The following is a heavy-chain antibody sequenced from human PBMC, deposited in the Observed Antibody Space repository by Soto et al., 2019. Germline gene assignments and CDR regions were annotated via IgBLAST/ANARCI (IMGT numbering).Heavy chain of an antibody. D-gene: IGHD1-20*01. Sequence: EVQLVESGGRLVKPGGSLRLSWAASGFTFSSYTMNWVRQAPGKGLEWVSSISSSSSYIYYADSVQGRFTISRDNAKNSLYLQMNGLRAGDKAVYYCARILIIGATRESYFDSWGQGTLVTVSS. CDR1: GFTFSSYT. J-gene: IGHJ4*02. V-gene: IGHV3-21*01. CDR2: ISSSSSYI. CDR3: ARILIIGATRESYFDS.